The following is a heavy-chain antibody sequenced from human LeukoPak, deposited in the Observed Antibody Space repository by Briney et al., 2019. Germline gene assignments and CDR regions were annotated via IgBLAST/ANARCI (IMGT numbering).Heavy chain of an antibody. D-gene: IGHD3-22*01. Sequence: GGSLRLSCAASGFTFSSYWMSWVRQAPGKGLEWVANIKQDGSEKYYVDSVEGRFTISRDNAKNSLYLQMNSLRAEDTAVYYCARVPNYYDSSGYWFYFDYWGQGTLVTVSS. J-gene: IGHJ4*02. V-gene: IGHV3-7*01. CDR2: IKQDGSEK. CDR1: GFTFSSYW. CDR3: ARVPNYYDSSGYWFYFDY.